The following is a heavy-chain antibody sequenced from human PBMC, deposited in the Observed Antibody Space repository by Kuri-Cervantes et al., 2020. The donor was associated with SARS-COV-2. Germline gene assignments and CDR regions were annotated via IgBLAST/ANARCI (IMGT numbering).Heavy chain of an antibody. CDR1: GFNFSRTD. D-gene: IGHD3-16*02. V-gene: IGHV4-34*01. CDR3: ASSGYDYVWGSYRYRGYRNDY. J-gene: IGHJ4*02. CDR2: INHSGST. Sequence: GSLRLSCAASGFNFSRTDMHWVRQAPGKGLEWIGEINHSGSTNYNPSLKSRVTISVDTSKNQFSLKLSSVTAADTAVYYCASSGYDYVWGSYRYRGYRNDYWGQGTLVTVSS.